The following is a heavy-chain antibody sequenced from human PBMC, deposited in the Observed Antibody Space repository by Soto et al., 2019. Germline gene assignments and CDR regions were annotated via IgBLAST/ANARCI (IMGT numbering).Heavy chain of an antibody. CDR2: IIPIFGTA. D-gene: IGHD3-10*02. V-gene: IGHV1-69*06. J-gene: IGHJ5*02. CDR3: AVGSIFGEFRP. CDR1: GGTVNSYA. Sequence: PVEVCCKASGGTVNSYAISWVRQAHGQGLEWMGGIIPIFGTANYAQKFQGRVTITADKSTSTAYMELSSLRSEDTAVYYCAVGSIFGEFRPWGQGTLVTVSS.